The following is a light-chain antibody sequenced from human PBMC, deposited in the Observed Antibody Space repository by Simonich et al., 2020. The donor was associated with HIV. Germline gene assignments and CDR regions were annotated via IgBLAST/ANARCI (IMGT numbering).Light chain of an antibody. CDR2: GAS. CDR1: QSVSSN. CDR3: QQYNNWPPWT. V-gene: IGKV3-15*01. J-gene: IGKJ1*01. Sequence: EIVMTQSPATLSVSPGERATLSCRAGQSVSSNLAWYQQKPGQAPRLLIYGASTRATDIPASFSGSGSGTEFTLTISSLQSEDFAVYYCQQYNNWPPWTFGQGTKVEIK.